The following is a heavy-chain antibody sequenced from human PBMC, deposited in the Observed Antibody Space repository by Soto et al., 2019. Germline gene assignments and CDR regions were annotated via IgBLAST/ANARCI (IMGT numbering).Heavy chain of an antibody. Sequence: ASVKVSCKASGYTFSGFYMHWVRQAPGQGLEWLGWINPNSGGTKSAEKFQGRVTMTRDTSISTAYMELSRLTSDDTAVYYCASAAVTGTAGLDFWGQGTQVTVSS. D-gene: IGHD6-19*01. CDR1: GYTFSGFY. CDR2: INPNSGGT. CDR3: ASAAVTGTAGLDF. V-gene: IGHV1-2*02. J-gene: IGHJ4*02.